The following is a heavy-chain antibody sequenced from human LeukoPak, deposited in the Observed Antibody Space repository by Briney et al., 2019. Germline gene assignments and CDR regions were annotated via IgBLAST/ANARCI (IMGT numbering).Heavy chain of an antibody. D-gene: IGHD6-13*01. V-gene: IGHV1-8*01. Sequence: PGASLKVSCKASGYTFSSYDINWVRQATGQGLEWMGWMHPNSGNTGYAQKFQDRVTMTRNTSIHTVYMELSSLRSEDTAVYYCARGKYSSSWHNWFDPWGQGTLVTVSS. CDR1: GYTFSSYD. CDR3: ARGKYSSSWHNWFDP. CDR2: MHPNSGNT. J-gene: IGHJ5*02.